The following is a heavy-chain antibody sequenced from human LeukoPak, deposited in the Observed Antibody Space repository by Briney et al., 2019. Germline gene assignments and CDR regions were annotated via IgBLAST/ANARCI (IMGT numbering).Heavy chain of an antibody. CDR1: GGSFSGYY. CDR2: INHSGST. V-gene: IGHV4-34*01. D-gene: IGHD6-19*01. CDR3: AKDLRWLVGFDC. Sequence: PSETLSLTCAVYGGSFSGYYWSWIRQPPGKGLEWIGEINHSGSTNYNPSLKSRVTISVDTSKNQFSLKLSSVTAADTAVYYCAKDLRWLVGFDCWGQGTLVTVSS. J-gene: IGHJ4*02.